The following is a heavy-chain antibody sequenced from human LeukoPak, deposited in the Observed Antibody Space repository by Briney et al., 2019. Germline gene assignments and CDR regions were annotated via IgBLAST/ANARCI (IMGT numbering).Heavy chain of an antibody. CDR3: ATEADSDSGFGAFDI. D-gene: IGHD3-10*01. V-gene: IGHV1-18*01. CDR2: SSAYNGNT. J-gene: IGHJ3*02. CDR1: GGTFSSYA. Sequence: PGNISCKASGGTFSSYAIRLMRQAPSQGLEWMGWSSAYNGNTNYAQKLQGRVTLTTDTSTSTAYVELRSMRSDDTAVYYCATEADSDSGFGAFDIWGQGTMVTVSS.